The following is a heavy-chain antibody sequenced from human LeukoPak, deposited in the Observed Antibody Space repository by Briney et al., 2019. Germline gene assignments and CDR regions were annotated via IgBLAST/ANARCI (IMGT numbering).Heavy chain of an antibody. CDR3: ARGGELIDY. Sequence: SETLSLTCTVSGGSISSSSYYWGWIRQPPGKGLEWIGSIYYSGSTYYNPSLKSRDTISVDTSKNQFSLKLSSVTAADTAVYYCARGGELIDYWGQGTLVTVSS. CDR2: IYYSGST. CDR1: GGSISSSSYY. V-gene: IGHV4-39*01. J-gene: IGHJ4*02. D-gene: IGHD3-10*01.